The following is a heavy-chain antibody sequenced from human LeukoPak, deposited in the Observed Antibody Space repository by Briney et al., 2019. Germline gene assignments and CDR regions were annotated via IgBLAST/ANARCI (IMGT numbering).Heavy chain of an antibody. Sequence: GASVKVSCKASGYTFTGYYMHWVRQAPGKGLEWMGGFDPEDGETIYAQKFQGRVTMTEDTSTDTAYMELSSLRSEDTAVYYCATARGVQNLSLDYWGQGTLVTVSS. CDR3: ATARGVQNLSLDY. V-gene: IGHV1-24*01. D-gene: IGHD3-10*01. CDR1: GYTFTGYY. CDR2: FDPEDGET. J-gene: IGHJ4*02.